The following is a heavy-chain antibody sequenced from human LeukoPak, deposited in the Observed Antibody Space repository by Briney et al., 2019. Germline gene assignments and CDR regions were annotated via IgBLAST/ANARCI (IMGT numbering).Heavy chain of an antibody. CDR2: IKDDGSES. V-gene: IGHV3-7*01. D-gene: IGHD2-21*02. CDR1: GFTFSNYW. CDR3: ARTVRGY. Sequence: GGSLRLSCAASGFTFSNYWMSWVRQAPGKGLEWVANIKDDGSESYYVDSVKGRFTISRDNAKNSLYLQMTSLRDEDTAVYYCARTVRGYWGQGTLVTVSS. J-gene: IGHJ4*02.